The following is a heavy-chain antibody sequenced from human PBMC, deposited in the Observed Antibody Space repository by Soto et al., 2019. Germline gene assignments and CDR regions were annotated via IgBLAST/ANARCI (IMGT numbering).Heavy chain of an antibody. CDR2: ISWNSNDI. Sequence: VASGGGLVQPGRSLRLSCAASGFTFANYAMHWVRQAPGKGLEWVSGISWNSNDIGYADSVKGRFTISRDNAKNSLYLEMNSLRPEDTAFYSCAKGSRHLNRYSFDYWGHGTLVSVSS. CDR3: AKGSRHLNRYSFDY. V-gene: IGHV3-9*01. J-gene: IGHJ4*01. CDR1: GFTFANYA.